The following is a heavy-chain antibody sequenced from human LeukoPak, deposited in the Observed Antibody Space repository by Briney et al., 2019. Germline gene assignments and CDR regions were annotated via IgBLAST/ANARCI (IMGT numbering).Heavy chain of an antibody. Sequence: SETLSLTCTVSGGSISSGGYYWSWIRQHPGKGLKWIGYIYYSGSTYYNPSLKSRVTISVDTSKNQFSLKLSSVTAADTAVYYCARGTPSIGAARPNGHFDYWGQGTLVTVSS. J-gene: IGHJ4*02. CDR3: ARGTPSIGAARPNGHFDY. CDR2: IYYSGST. D-gene: IGHD6-6*01. CDR1: GGSISSGGYY. V-gene: IGHV4-31*03.